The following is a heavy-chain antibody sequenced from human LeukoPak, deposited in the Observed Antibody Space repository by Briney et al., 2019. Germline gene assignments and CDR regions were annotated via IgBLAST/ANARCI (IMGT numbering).Heavy chain of an antibody. J-gene: IGHJ5*02. V-gene: IGHV1-2*02. CDR2: INPNSGGT. CDR1: GYTFTGYY. Sequence: GASVKVSCKASGYTFTGYYMHWVRQAPGQGLEWMGWINPNSGGTNYAQKFQGRVNMTRDTSISTAYMELSRLRSDDTAAYYCAREEERGYCSSTSCLYNWFDPCGQGTLVTVSS. D-gene: IGHD2-2*01. CDR3: AREEERGYCSSTSCLYNWFDP.